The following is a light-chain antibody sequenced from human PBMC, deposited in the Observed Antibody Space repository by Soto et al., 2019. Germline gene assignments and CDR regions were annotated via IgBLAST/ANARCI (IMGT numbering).Light chain of an antibody. CDR2: DAS. CDR1: QSISIW. J-gene: IGKJ1*01. V-gene: IGKV1-5*01. CDR3: QQYSSYPGT. Sequence: DIQMTQSPSALSASIGDRVTITCRAGQSISIWLAWYQQKPGKAPNLLIYDASSLESGVPSRFSGSGSVTEFTLTISSLQPDDVATYYCQQYSSYPGTFGQGTKVDIK.